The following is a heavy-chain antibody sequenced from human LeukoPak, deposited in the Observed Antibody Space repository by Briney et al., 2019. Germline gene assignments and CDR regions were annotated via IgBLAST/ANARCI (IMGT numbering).Heavy chain of an antibody. CDR2: ISGSGGST. J-gene: IGHJ4*02. CDR3: AKAPEYDSSGYVFGFAY. V-gene: IGHV3-23*01. Sequence: PGGSLRLSCSASGFTFSKYVMTWVRQAPGKGLEWVSAISGSGGSTYYADSVQGRFTLSRDNSKNTLYLQMNSLRAEDTAVYYCAKAPEYDSSGYVFGFAYWGQGTLVTVSS. CDR1: GFTFSKYV. D-gene: IGHD3-22*01.